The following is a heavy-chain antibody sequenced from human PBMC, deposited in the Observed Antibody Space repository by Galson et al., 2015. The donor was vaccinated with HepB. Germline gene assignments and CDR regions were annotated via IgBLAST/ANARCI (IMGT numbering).Heavy chain of an antibody. Sequence: SVKVSCKASGGTFSSYAISWVRQAPGQGLEWMGGIIPIFGTANYAQKFPGRVTITADESTTTAYMELSSLKSEDTAVYYCARGYSSSSLGYWGQGTLVTVSS. D-gene: IGHD6-6*01. J-gene: IGHJ4*02. CDR2: IIPIFGTA. CDR1: GGTFSSYA. V-gene: IGHV1-69*13. CDR3: ARGYSSSSLGY.